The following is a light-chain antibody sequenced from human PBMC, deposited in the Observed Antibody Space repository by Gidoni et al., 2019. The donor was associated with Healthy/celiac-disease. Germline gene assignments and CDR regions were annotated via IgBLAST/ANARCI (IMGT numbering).Light chain of an antibody. J-gene: IGKJ2*04. V-gene: IGKV1-33*01. CDR3: QQYDNLPRS. CDR2: DAS. Sequence: DIQMTQSPSSLSASVGDRVTITCQASQDIRNYLNWYQQKPGKAPKLLIYDASNLETGVPSMFSGSGSGTDFTFTISSLQPEDIATYYCQQYDNLPRSFGQGTKLEIK. CDR1: QDIRNY.